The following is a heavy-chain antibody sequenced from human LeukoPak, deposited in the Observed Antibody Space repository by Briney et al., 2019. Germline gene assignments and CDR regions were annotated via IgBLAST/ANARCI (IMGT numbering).Heavy chain of an antibody. D-gene: IGHD4-11*01. V-gene: IGHV4-39*01. CDR1: GGSISSSSYY. CDR2: IYYSGST. Sequence: SETLSLTCTVSGGSISSSSYYWGWIRQPPGKGLEWIGSIYYSGSTYYNPSLKSRVTISVDTSKNQFSLKLSSVTAADTAVYYCARHFVSDSNYHYYYGMDVWGQGTTVTVSS. J-gene: IGHJ6*02. CDR3: ARHFVSDSNYHYYYGMDV.